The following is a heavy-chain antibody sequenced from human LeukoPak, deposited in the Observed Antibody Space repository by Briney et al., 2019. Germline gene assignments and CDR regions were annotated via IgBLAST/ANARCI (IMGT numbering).Heavy chain of an antibody. D-gene: IGHD6-13*01. CDR2: ISAYNGNT. CDR1: GYTFTSYG. Sequence: ASVKVSCKASGYTFTSYGISWVWQAPGQGLEWMGWISAYNGNTNYAQKLQGRVTMTTDTSTSTAYTKLRSLRSDDTAVYYCARSPNPQQLVMIDPWGQGTLVTVSS. CDR3: ARSPNPQQLVMIDP. V-gene: IGHV1-18*04. J-gene: IGHJ5*02.